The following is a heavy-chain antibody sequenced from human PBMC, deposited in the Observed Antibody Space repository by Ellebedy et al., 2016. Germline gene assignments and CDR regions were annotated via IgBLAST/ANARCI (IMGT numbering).Heavy chain of an antibody. D-gene: IGHD6-13*01. CDR2: IHHSGRA. CDR3: ARLVRSSWYADYFDY. CDR1: GGSIGSYY. V-gene: IGHV4-59*13. Sequence: SETLSLXCTVSGGSIGSYYWSWIRQPPGKGLEWIGYIHHSGRANYNPSLRSRVTTSLHTSKNQFSLQVTSVTAADTAVYYCARLVRSSWYADYFDYWGQGTLVTVSS. J-gene: IGHJ4*02.